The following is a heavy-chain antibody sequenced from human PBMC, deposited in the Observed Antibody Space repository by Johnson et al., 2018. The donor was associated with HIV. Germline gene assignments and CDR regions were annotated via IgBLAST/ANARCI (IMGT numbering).Heavy chain of an antibody. CDR2: ICYDGANK. D-gene: IGHD3-3*01. CDR3: AAYYDFWSGSYTSGFDI. J-gene: IGHJ3*02. V-gene: IGHV3-33*01. Sequence: QVQLVESGGGVVQPGRSLRLSCAASGFTFSNYDMHWVRQAPGKGLEWVALICYDGANKYYADSVKGRFTISRDNSKNTVFLQMNSLRPEDTAMYYCAAYYDFWSGSYTSGFDIWGQGTMVTVSS. CDR1: GFTFSNYD.